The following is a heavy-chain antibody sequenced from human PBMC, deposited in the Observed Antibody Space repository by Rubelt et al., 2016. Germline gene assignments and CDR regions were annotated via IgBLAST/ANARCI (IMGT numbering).Heavy chain of an antibody. V-gene: IGHV1-24*01. CDR2: LHPEDAGR. Sequence: QVQLVQSGAEVKKPGASVRVSCKVSGYRLNEVSVHWVRQTPGGGLEWMGGLHPEDAGRVYAEKFQGRVTMTEDSSSDTAYMELRSLRSEDTALYYSSTKGPSVFPLAPCXXXTSXXTXXLXCLVXDYW. CDR1: GYRLNEVS. D-gene: IGHD2-15*01. J-gene: IGHJ4*01. CDR3: STKGPSVFPLAPCXXXTSXXTXXLXCLVXDY.